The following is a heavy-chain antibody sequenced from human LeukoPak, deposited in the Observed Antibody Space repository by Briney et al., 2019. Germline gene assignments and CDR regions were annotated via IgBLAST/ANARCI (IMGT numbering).Heavy chain of an antibody. Sequence: PGGSLRLSCAASGFTFSSYWMHWVRHAPGKGLVWVSRINSDGSSTSYADSVKGRFTISRDNAKNTLYLQMNSLRAEDTAVYYCARAEGIAVAGNYYYGMDVWGKGTTVTVSS. J-gene: IGHJ6*04. D-gene: IGHD6-19*01. V-gene: IGHV3-74*01. CDR2: INSDGSST. CDR3: ARAEGIAVAGNYYYGMDV. CDR1: GFTFSSYW.